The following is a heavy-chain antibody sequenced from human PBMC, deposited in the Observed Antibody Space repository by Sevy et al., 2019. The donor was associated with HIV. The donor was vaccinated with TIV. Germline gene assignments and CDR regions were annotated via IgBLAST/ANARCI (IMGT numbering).Heavy chain of an antibody. J-gene: IGHJ4*02. V-gene: IGHV3-7*01. CDR2: IKQDGGAQ. CDR3: ARSTNSAALDY. D-gene: IGHD2-2*01. Sequence: GGCLRLSCAVSGFTFSSYWMSWVRQAPGKGLEWLANIKQDGGAQYYVDSVKGRFAISRDNAKNSLFLQMNSLRVEDKAVYYCARSTNSAALDYWGQGTPVTVSS. CDR1: GFTFSSYW.